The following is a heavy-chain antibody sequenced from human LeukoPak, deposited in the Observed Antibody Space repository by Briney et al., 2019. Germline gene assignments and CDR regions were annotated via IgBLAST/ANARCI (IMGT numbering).Heavy chain of an antibody. D-gene: IGHD4-23*01. CDR3: AKERKLLPFDC. Sequence: PGRSLILSCAASGFTFRSYGMHWVRQAPGKGLEWVAVIWYDGSNKYYADSVKGRFTFSRDNSKNTLYLQMNSLRAEDTSVYYCAKERKLLPFDCWGQGTLVTVSS. CDR1: GFTFRSYG. J-gene: IGHJ4*02. CDR2: IWYDGSNK. V-gene: IGHV3-33*06.